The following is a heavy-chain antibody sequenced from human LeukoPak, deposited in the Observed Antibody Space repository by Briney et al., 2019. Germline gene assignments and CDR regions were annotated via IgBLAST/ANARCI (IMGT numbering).Heavy chain of an antibody. CDR3: ARDRPRARYFDY. V-gene: IGHV1-69*04. D-gene: IGHD2-15*01. CDR1: GGTFSDYS. CDR2: IIPILNVP. Sequence: GSSVKVSCKASGGTFSDYSISWVRQAPGQGLEWMGRIIPILNVPNYAQKFEGRVTITADKSTSTAYMELSGLKSEDTAVYFCARDRPRARYFDYWGQGTLVTVSS. J-gene: IGHJ4*02.